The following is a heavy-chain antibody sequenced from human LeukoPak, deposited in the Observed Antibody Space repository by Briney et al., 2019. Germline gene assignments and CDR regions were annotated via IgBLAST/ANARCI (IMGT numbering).Heavy chain of an antibody. Sequence: ASVKVSFTASGYTFTSYDINWVRQATGQGLEWMGRMNPNSGNTGYAQKFQGRVTMTRNTSISTAYMELSSLRSEDTAVYYCARGILWFGDDVWGKGTTVTISS. J-gene: IGHJ6*04. CDR1: GYTFTSYD. CDR2: MNPNSGNT. V-gene: IGHV1-8*01. CDR3: ARGILWFGDDV. D-gene: IGHD3-10*01.